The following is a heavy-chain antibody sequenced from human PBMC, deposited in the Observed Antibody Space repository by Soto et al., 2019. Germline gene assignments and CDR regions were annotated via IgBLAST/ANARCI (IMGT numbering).Heavy chain of an antibody. CDR2: INPNSGGT. V-gene: IGHV1-2*02. Sequence: ASVKVSCKXSGYTFTGYYMHWVRQAPGQGLEWMGWINPNSGGTNYAQKFQGRVTMTRDTSISTAYMELSRLRSDDTAVYYCARDLMVDSRLDPWGQGTLVTVSS. J-gene: IGHJ5*02. D-gene: IGHD3-22*01. CDR1: GYTFTGYY. CDR3: ARDLMVDSRLDP.